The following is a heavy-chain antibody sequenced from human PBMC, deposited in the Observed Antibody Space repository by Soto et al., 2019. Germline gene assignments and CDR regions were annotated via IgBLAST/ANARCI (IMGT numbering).Heavy chain of an antibody. Sequence: EVQLLESGGGLVQPEGSLRLSCAASGFTFTSYAMGWVRQAPGKGLEWVSVISSGGSTYYADSVRGRFTISRDNAKDTLSLQMNSLRAEDTAVYYCAKRRGAGGHFDYWGQGAVVTVSS. J-gene: IGHJ4*02. V-gene: IGHV3-23*01. CDR2: ISSGGST. CDR3: AKRRGAGGHFDY. D-gene: IGHD2-15*01. CDR1: GFTFTSYA.